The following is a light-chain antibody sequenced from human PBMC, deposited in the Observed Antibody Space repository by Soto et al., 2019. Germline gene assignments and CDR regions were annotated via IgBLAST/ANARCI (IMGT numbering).Light chain of an antibody. V-gene: IGLV3-21*02. Sequence: SYELHLPPSVSVAPGQTARITCGGKTIGSKSVHWYQQKPGQAPVLVVYDDSDRTSEIPERFSGSNSRNTATLTISRVADGDEADYYCQVWDSSSDHVVFGGGTKLTVL. CDR3: QVWDSSSDHVV. J-gene: IGLJ2*01. CDR2: DDS. CDR1: TIGSKS.